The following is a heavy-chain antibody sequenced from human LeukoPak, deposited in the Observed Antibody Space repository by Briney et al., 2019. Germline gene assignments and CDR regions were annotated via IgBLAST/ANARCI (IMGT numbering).Heavy chain of an antibody. CDR3: ARGSTWELGFAYYFDY. CDR1: GFTFSSYA. Sequence: PGGSLRLSCAASGFTFSSYAMSWVRQAPGKGLEWVSAISGSGSSTYYADSVKGRFTISRDNSKNTLYLQMNSLRAEDTAVYYCARGSTWELGFAYYFDYWGQGTLVTVSS. J-gene: IGHJ4*02. V-gene: IGHV3-23*01. CDR2: ISGSGSST. D-gene: IGHD1-26*01.